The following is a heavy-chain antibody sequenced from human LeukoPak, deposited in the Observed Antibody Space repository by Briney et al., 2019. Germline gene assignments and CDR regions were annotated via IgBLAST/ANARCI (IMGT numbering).Heavy chain of an antibody. V-gene: IGHV3-7*01. J-gene: IGHJ5*02. CDR3: ARDGVIAEGPYGDWFEP. CDR2: IKEDETEK. D-gene: IGHD2-8*01. CDR1: GFTFSTYW. Sequence: PGGSLRLSCAASGFTFSTYWMTWLRQAPGKGLEWVANIKEDETEKYYVDSVKGRFTISRDNAKNSLYLHMNSLRAEDTAVYYCARDGVIAEGPYGDWFEPWGQGTQVTVSS.